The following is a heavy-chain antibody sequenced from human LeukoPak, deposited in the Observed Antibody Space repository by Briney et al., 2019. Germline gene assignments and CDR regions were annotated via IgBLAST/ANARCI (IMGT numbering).Heavy chain of an antibody. CDR2: IYYSGST. CDR1: GGSISSSSYY. J-gene: IGHJ4*02. Sequence: SETLSLTCTVSGGSISSSSYYWGWIRQPPGKGLEWIGSIYYSGSTCYNPSLKSRVTISVDTSKNQFSLKLSSVTAADTAVYNCARLLRVVVPAAFPDYWGQGTLVTVSS. D-gene: IGHD2-2*01. V-gene: IGHV4-39*01. CDR3: ARLLRVVVPAAFPDY.